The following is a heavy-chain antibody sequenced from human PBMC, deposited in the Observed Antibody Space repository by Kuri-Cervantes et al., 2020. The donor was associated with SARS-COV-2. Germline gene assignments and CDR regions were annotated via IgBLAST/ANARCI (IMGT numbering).Heavy chain of an antibody. CDR1: GFPFDGYV. Sequence: GGSLRLSCAASGFPFDGYVMHWVRQAPGKGLEWVSGISWNSGNIGYADSVKGRFTISRDNAKNSLYLQMNSLRAEDMALYYCAKLVATNDVFDIWGQGTMVTDSS. V-gene: IGHV3-9*03. D-gene: IGHD5-12*01. CDR3: AKLVATNDVFDI. J-gene: IGHJ3*02. CDR2: ISWNSGNI.